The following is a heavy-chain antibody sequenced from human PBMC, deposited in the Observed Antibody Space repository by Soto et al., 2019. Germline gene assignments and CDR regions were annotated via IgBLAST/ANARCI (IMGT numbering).Heavy chain of an antibody. CDR1: GGSISSYY. V-gene: IGHV4-59*01. D-gene: IGHD3-10*01. CDR3: ARVNYYGSGSYYTLDY. J-gene: IGHJ4*02. CDR2: IYYSGST. Sequence: SETLSLTCTVSGGSISSYYWSWIRQPPGKGLEWIVYIYYSGSTNYNPSLKSRVTISVDTSKNQFSLKLSSVTAADTAVYYCARVNYYGSGSYYTLDYWGQGTLVTVSS.